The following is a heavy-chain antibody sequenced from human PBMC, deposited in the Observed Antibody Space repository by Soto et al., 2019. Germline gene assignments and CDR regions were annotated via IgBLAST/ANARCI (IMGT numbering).Heavy chain of an antibody. V-gene: IGHV3-23*01. CDR1: GFTFSSYA. D-gene: IGHD3-3*01. J-gene: IGHJ4*02. CDR3: AKCDFWSGYYSETSSEDY. Sequence: GGSLRLSCAASGFTFSSYAMSWVRQAPGKGLEWVSAISGSGGSTYYADSVKGRFTISRDNSKNTLYLQMNSLRAEDTAVYYCAKCDFWSGYYSETSSEDYWGQGTLVTVSS. CDR2: ISGSGGST.